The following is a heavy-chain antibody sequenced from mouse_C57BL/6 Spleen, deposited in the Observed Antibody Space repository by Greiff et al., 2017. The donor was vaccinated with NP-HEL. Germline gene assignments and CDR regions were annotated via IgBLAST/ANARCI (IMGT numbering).Heavy chain of an antibody. Sequence: QVHVKQSGPELVKPGASVKISCKASGYAFSSSWMNWVKQRPGKGLEWIGRIYPGDGDTNYNGKFKGKATLTADKSSSTAYMQLSSLTSEDSAVYFCAKENYGTYYFDYWGQGTTLTVSS. V-gene: IGHV1-82*01. CDR2: IYPGDGDT. J-gene: IGHJ2*01. CDR3: AKENYGTYYFDY. D-gene: IGHD1-1*01. CDR1: GYAFSSSW.